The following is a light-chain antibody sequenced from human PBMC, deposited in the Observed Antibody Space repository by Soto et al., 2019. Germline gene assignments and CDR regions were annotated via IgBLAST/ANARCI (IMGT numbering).Light chain of an antibody. CDR3: QQYDGYPPWT. Sequence: DIQMTQSPSTLSASVGDRVTITCRASQSISSWLAWYQQKPGKAPNLLIYKASTLEGGVPSRFSGSGSGTEFTLTISSLQPDDFATYFCQQYDGYPPWTFGQGTQVEIK. J-gene: IGKJ1*01. CDR2: KAS. V-gene: IGKV1-5*03. CDR1: QSISSW.